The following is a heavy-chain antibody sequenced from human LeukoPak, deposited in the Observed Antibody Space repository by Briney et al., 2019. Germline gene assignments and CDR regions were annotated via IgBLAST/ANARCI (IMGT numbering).Heavy chain of an antibody. CDR3: ARAFWQWLVLQVGVDV. J-gene: IGHJ6*02. CDR1: GFTFSNYA. Sequence: GGSLRLSCAASGFTFSNYAIHWVRQAPGKGLEWVAVISYDGSNKYYADSVKGRFTISRDNSKNTLYLQMNSLRTEDTAVYYCARAFWQWLVLQVGVDVWGQGTTVTVSS. V-gene: IGHV3-30-3*01. CDR2: ISYDGSNK. D-gene: IGHD6-19*01.